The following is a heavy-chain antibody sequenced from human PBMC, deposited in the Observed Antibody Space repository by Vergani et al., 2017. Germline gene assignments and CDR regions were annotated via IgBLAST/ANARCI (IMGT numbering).Heavy chain of an antibody. V-gene: IGHV3-53*01. CDR1: GFTVSSNY. Sequence: EVQLVESGGGLIQPGGSLRLSCAASGFTVSSNYMSWVRQARGKGLEWVSGIYSGGSTYYADTVKGRFTISRNNSKNTLYRQMNSLRAEDTAVYYCARGPYSYGYFYYWGQGTLVTVSS. CDR2: IYSGGST. J-gene: IGHJ4*02. D-gene: IGHD5-18*01. CDR3: ARGPYSYGYFYY.